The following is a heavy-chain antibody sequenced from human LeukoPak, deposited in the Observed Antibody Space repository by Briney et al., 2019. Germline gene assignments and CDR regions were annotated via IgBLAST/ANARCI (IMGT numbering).Heavy chain of an antibody. CDR3: AKDRRPGTLHDY. CDR2: ISGSGGST. CDR1: GFTFSSYA. V-gene: IGHV3-23*01. J-gene: IGHJ4*02. D-gene: IGHD6-6*01. Sequence: GGSLRLSCAASGFTFSSYAMSWVRQAPGKGLEWVSAISGSGGSTYYADSVKGRFTISRDNSKNTLYLRMNSLRAEDTAVYYCAKDRRPGTLHDYWGQGTLVTVSS.